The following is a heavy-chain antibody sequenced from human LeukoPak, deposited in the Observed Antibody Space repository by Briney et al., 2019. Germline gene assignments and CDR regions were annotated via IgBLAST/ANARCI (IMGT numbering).Heavy chain of an antibody. CDR1: GFTFSSYE. Sequence: GGSLRLSCAASGFTFSSYEVNWVRQAPGKGLEWVSYISSSGSTIYYADSVRGRFTISRDNAKNSLYLQMNSLRAEDTAVYYCSRTYYYDDKCPRFDYWGQGTLVTVSS. J-gene: IGHJ4*02. CDR2: ISSSGSTI. CDR3: SRTYYYDDKCPRFDY. D-gene: IGHD3-22*01. V-gene: IGHV3-48*03.